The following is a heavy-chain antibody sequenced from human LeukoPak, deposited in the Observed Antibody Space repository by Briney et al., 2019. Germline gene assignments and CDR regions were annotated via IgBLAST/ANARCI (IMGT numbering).Heavy chain of an antibody. Sequence: GGSLRLSCAASGFTFSRYSMNWVRQAPGKGLEWVSSITSSSSYIYYADSVKGRFTISRDNAKNSLYLQMNSLRAEDTAVYYCARVRYDSSGYDSLSDYWGQGTLVTVSS. CDR2: ITSSSSYI. J-gene: IGHJ4*02. CDR3: ARVRYDSSGYDSLSDY. CDR1: GFTFSRYS. D-gene: IGHD3-22*01. V-gene: IGHV3-21*01.